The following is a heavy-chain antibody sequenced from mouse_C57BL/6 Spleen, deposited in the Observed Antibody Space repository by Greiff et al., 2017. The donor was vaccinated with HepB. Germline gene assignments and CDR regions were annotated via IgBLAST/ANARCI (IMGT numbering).Heavy chain of an antibody. CDR1: GFNIKDDY. CDR2: IDPENGDT. CDR3: TTGGHYYGRDFDV. V-gene: IGHV14-4*01. D-gene: IGHD1-1*01. J-gene: IGHJ1*03. Sequence: EVQLVESGAELVRPGASVKLSCTASGFNIKDDYMHWVKQRPEQGLEWIGWIDPENGDTEYASKFQGKATITADTSSNTAYLQLSSLTSEDTAVYYCTTGGHYYGRDFDVWGTGTTVTVSS.